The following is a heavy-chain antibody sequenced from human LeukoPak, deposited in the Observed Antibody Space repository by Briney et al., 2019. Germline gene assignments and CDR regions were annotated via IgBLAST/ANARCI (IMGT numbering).Heavy chain of an antibody. CDR3: ARAGWLPFDY. Sequence: SETLSLTCTVSGGSISSYNWNWIRQPPGKGLEWIGYIYYSGSTNYNPSLKSRVTISVDTSKNQFPLKLSSVTAADTAVYYCARAGWLPFDYWGQGTLVTVSS. J-gene: IGHJ4*02. D-gene: IGHD6-19*01. CDR2: IYYSGST. CDR1: GGSISSYN. V-gene: IGHV4-59*08.